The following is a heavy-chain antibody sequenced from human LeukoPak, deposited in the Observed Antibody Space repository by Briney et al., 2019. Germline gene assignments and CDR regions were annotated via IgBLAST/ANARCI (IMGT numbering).Heavy chain of an antibody. J-gene: IGHJ3*01. D-gene: IGHD6-13*01. CDR3: AREEHRLAEAGTSAFDL. Sequence: GGSVRLSCVASGFTFSENWMHWVRQPPGKGLAWVSHINRDGGLTNYADSVKGRFTISRDNARNTVYLQMSSLRVEDTAIYFCAREEHRLAEAGTSAFDLGGQGTLVTVSP. CDR2: INRDGGLT. CDR1: GFTFSENW. V-gene: IGHV3-74*01.